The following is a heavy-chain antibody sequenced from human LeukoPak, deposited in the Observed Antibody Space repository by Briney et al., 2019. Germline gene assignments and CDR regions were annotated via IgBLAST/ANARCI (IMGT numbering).Heavy chain of an antibody. Sequence: GGSLRPSCAASGFTFSTYSVNWVRQAPGKGLEWVSSISGSSIYIYYADSVKGRFTISRDNAKNSLYLQMNSLRAEGTAVYYCARDPPYYDSSGYYYDYWGQGTLVTVSS. J-gene: IGHJ4*02. CDR1: GFTFSTYS. V-gene: IGHV3-21*01. CDR2: ISGSSIYI. D-gene: IGHD3-22*01. CDR3: ARDPPYYDSSGYYYDY.